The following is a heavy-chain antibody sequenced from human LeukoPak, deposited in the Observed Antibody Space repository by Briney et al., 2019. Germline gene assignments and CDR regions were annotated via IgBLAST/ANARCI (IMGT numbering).Heavy chain of an antibody. Sequence: GSLRLSCAASGFTFSSYDMNWVRQAPGKGLEWVSYISSSGSTIYYADSVKGRFTISRDNAKNSLYLQMNSLRAEDTAVYYCARGQADYGDYVLDWGQGALVTVSS. CDR3: ARGQADYGDYVLD. CDR2: ISSSGSTI. D-gene: IGHD4-17*01. V-gene: IGHV3-48*03. J-gene: IGHJ4*02. CDR1: GFTFSSYD.